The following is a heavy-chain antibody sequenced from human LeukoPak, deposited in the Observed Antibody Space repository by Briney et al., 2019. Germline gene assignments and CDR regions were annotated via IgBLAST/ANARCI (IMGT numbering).Heavy chain of an antibody. CDR3: ARGMGYSSSTEPLDY. CDR1: GYTFTGYY. V-gene: IGHV1-2*02. J-gene: IGHJ4*02. Sequence: ASVKVSCKASGYTFTGYYIHWVRQAPGQGLEWMGWINPNSGGTNYAQKFQGRVTMTRDTSISTAYMELSRLRSDDTAVYYCARGMGYSSSTEPLDYWGQGTLVTVSS. D-gene: IGHD6-6*01. CDR2: INPNSGGT.